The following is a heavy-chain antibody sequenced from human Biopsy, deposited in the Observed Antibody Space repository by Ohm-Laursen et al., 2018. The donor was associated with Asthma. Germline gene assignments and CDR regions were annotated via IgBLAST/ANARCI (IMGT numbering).Heavy chain of an antibody. Sequence: SVKVSCKASGYTFINNDINWVRQAAGQGLEWMGWMNPNSGNTGYAQKFHGRVTMTRDTSINTVYMELSSLRSDDTAVYFCARGQGRGIQLWSLDPWGQGILVTVSS. V-gene: IGHV1-8*01. CDR1: GYTFINND. D-gene: IGHD5-18*01. CDR3: ARGQGRGIQLWSLDP. CDR2: MNPNSGNT. J-gene: IGHJ5*02.